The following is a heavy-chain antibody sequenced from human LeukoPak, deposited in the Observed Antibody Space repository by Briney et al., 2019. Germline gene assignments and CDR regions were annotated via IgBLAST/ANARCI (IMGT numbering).Heavy chain of an antibody. V-gene: IGHV1-2*02. CDR2: INPNSGGT. CDR3: ARESRQATGAPAFMFDH. J-gene: IGHJ4*02. CDR1: GYNFIEFF. D-gene: IGHD1-1*01. Sequence: SVMVSCKVSGYNFIEFFIHWVRQAPGQGPEWMGWINPNSGGTSYAQQFKGRVTMTRDMSISTAYMELSMLRFEDTGMDYCARESRQATGAPAFMFDHWGQETLVSVSS.